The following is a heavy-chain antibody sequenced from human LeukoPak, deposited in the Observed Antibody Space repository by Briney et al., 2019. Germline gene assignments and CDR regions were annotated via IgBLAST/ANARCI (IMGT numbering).Heavy chain of an antibody. Sequence: PGGSLRLSCAATGFTFRCYAMSWVRQAPGKGLEWVSAISGSGGSTYYADSVKGRFTISRYNSKNTLYLQMNSLRAEDTAVYYCAKDVSAPCPIWGQGTMVTVSS. J-gene: IGHJ3*02. V-gene: IGHV3-23*01. CDR1: GFTFRCYA. D-gene: IGHD5/OR15-5a*01. CDR2: ISGSGGST. CDR3: AKDVSAPCPI.